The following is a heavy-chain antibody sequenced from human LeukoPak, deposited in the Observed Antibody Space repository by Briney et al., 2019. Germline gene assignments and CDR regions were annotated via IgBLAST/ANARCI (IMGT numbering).Heavy chain of an antibody. Sequence: PGRTLRLSCAASGFTFSSYPLHWLRQAPGKGLEWVAVISYDGSTKYSADSVKGRFTISRDNSKNTLYMQMNSLRAEATALYYCARDLRGGSYFDYWGQGTLVTVSS. V-gene: IGHV3-30-3*01. CDR1: GFTFSSYP. J-gene: IGHJ4*02. D-gene: IGHD1-26*01. CDR2: ISYDGSTK. CDR3: ARDLRGGSYFDY.